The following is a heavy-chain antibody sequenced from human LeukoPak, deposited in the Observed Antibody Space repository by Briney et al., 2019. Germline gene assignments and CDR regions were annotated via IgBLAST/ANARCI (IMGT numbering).Heavy chain of an antibody. J-gene: IGHJ6*02. CDR1: GGTFSSYA. CDR3: ARGEHSGILTGRHSYYYYYGMDV. D-gene: IGHD3-9*01. CDR2: IIPIFGTA. V-gene: IGHV1-69*13. Sequence: SVKVTCKASGGTFSSYAISWVRQAPGQGLEWMGGIIPIFGTANYAQKFQGRVTITADESTSTAYMELSSLRSEDTAVYYCARGEHSGILTGRHSYYYYYGMDVWGQGTTVTVSS.